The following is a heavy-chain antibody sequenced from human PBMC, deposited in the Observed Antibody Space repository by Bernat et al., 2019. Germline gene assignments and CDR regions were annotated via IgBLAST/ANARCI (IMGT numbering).Heavy chain of an antibody. J-gene: IGHJ4*02. CDR1: GGSISSNNW. D-gene: IGHD6-13*01. V-gene: IGHV4-4*02. Sequence: QLQLQESGSGLVKPSQTLSLTCSVSGGSISSNNWWSWVRQPPGKGLEWIGEIYNSGRTNYNPSLKSRVTISVDKSKNQFSLDLTSVTAADTAVYYCARDLSTATGRNFDCWGQGTLVIVSS. CDR2: IYNSGRT. CDR3: ARDLSTATGRNFDC.